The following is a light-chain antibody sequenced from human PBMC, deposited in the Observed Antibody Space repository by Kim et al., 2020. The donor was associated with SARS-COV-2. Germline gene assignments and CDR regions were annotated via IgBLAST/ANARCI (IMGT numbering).Light chain of an antibody. J-gene: IGLJ2*01. CDR1: TSNIGSDS. CDR3: GTWDTSLRIGV. Sequence: VLPPPPSVSAAPGQKVTISCSGRTSNIGSDSVSWYQHLPRTAPKLLIYDNNKRPSGIPDRFSGSKSGTSATLAITGLQTGDEADYYCGTWDTSLRIGVFGGGTQLTVL. CDR2: DNN. V-gene: IGLV1-51*01.